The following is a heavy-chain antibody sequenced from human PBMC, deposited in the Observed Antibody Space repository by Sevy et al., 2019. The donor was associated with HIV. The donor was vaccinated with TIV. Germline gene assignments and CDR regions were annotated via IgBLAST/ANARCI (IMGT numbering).Heavy chain of an antibody. D-gene: IGHD3-22*01. CDR2: IYSSGDT. CDR3: ASSLLYLYESNGHYPLDY. Sequence: GGSLRLSCEASGFDVGTNYMNWVRQAPGRGLEWVSVIYSSGDTDYADSVKGRFSISRANSRNTLYLQMNSLRAKDTAVYYCASSLLYLYESNGHYPLDYWGRGTMVTVSS. J-gene: IGHJ4*02. V-gene: IGHV3-53*01. CDR1: GFDVGTNY.